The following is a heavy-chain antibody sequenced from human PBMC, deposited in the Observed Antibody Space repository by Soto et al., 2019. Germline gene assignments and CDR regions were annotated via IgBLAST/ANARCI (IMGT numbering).Heavy chain of an antibody. D-gene: IGHD3-22*01. Sequence: RSLCQSPGQGLEWMGWISAYNGNTNYAQKLQGRVTKTTDTSTSTAYMELRSLRSDDTAVYYCVRERLDSSGYYGNWGQGTLVTVSS. CDR3: VRERLDSSGYYGN. J-gene: IGHJ4*02. V-gene: IGHV1-18*01. CDR2: ISAYNGNT.